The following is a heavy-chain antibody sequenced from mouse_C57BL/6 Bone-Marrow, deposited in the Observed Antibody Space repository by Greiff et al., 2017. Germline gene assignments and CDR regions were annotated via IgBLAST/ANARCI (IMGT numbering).Heavy chain of an antibody. CDR3: ARDRGLGPYYFDY. D-gene: IGHD4-1*01. V-gene: IGHV3-6*01. CDR1: GYSITSGYY. J-gene: IGHJ2*01. Sequence: ESGPGLVKPSQSLSLTCSVTGYSITSGYYWNWIRQFPGNKLEWMGYISYDGSNHYNPSLKNRIPITRDTSKNQFFLKLNSVTTEDTATYYCARDRGLGPYYFDYWGQGTTLTVSS. CDR2: ISYDGSN.